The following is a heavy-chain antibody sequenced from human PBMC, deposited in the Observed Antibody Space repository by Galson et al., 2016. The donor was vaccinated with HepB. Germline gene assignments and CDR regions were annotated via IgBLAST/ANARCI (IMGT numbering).Heavy chain of an antibody. Sequence: QSGAEVKKPGESLKISCEASGYSFTTFWIGWVRQMPGKGLEWMGVINPGNSDTRYSPSFEGQVTISADTSVKTAYLQWNSLRATDTAIYWSARRMTSVLVTRNDYGMDIWGPGTTVTVSS. CDR1: GYSFTTFW. D-gene: IGHD4-11*01. J-gene: IGHJ6*02. V-gene: IGHV5-51*01. CDR3: ARRMTSVLVTRNDYGMDI. CDR2: INPGNSDT.